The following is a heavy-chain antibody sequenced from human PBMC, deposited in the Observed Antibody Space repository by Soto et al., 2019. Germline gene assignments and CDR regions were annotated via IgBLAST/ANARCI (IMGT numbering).Heavy chain of an antibody. V-gene: IGHV5-51*01. D-gene: IGHD2-15*01. J-gene: IGHJ6*02. Sequence: PGESLKISCKGSGYSFTSYWIGWVRQMPGKGLEWMGIIYPGDSDTRYSPSFQGQVTISADKSISTAYLQWSSLKASDTAMYYCARLDYCSGGSCHELDYYYYGMDVWGQGTTVTVSS. CDR3: ARLDYCSGGSCHELDYYYYGMDV. CDR1: GYSFTSYW. CDR2: IYPGDSDT.